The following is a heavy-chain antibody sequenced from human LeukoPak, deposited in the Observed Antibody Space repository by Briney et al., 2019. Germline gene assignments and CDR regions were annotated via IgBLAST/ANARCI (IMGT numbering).Heavy chain of an antibody. J-gene: IGHJ4*02. Sequence: GGSLRLSCAASGFTVSSNYMSWVRQAPGKGLEWVSVIYSGGSTYYADSVKGRFTISRDDSRNTLYLLMNSLRAEDTAGYYCARDSGYYSVDGYWGQGTLVTVAS. D-gene: IGHD3-22*01. CDR2: IYSGGST. V-gene: IGHV3-66*01. CDR1: GFTVSSNY. CDR3: ARDSGYYSVDGY.